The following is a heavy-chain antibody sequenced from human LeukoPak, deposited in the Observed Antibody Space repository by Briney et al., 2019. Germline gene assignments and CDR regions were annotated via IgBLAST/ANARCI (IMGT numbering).Heavy chain of an antibody. J-gene: IGHJ4*02. Sequence: GGSLRLSCAASGFPFSSYWMHWVRQVPGKGLLWVSRINSDGSATIYADSVRGRFTISRDNAKKSLYLEMNTLRAEDTAIYYCACPYRSRFDYWGQGTLVTVSS. CDR2: INSDGSAT. CDR3: ACPYRSRFDY. CDR1: GFPFSSYW. V-gene: IGHV3-74*01. D-gene: IGHD6-13*01.